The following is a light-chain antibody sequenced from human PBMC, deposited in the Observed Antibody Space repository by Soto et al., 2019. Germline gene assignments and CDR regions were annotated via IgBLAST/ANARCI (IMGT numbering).Light chain of an antibody. CDR1: QGISSW. J-gene: IGKJ3*01. CDR3: QQSYNSPFN. CDR2: AAS. V-gene: IGKV1-12*01. Sequence: DIQMTQSPSSVSASVGDRVTITCRASQGISSWLAWYQQKPGKAPKLLINAASTLRSGVPSRFSGSGSGTDFTLTIDSLQPEDFATYYCQQSYNSPFNFGPGTKVDMK.